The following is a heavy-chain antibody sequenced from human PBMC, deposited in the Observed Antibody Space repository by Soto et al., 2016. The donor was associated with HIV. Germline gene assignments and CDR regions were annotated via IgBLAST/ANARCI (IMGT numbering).Heavy chain of an antibody. D-gene: IGHD3-16*01. CDR2: IQSKSDGGTT. Sequence: EVQLVESGGGLVKPGEPLRLSCAASGFTFNNAWMSWVRQAPGKGLEWVGRIQSKSDGGTTDYAAFVKGRFTISRDDSKNTLYMDIQTLKTEDAGVYYCSTGFSRRWADYWGQGTLVIVSS. J-gene: IGHJ4*02. V-gene: IGHV3-15*01. CDR3: STGFSRRWADY. CDR1: GFTFNNAW.